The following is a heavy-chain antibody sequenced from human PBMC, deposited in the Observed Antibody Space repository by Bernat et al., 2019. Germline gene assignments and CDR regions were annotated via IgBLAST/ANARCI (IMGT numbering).Heavy chain of an antibody. D-gene: IGHD1-20*01. Sequence: QVQLQQWGAGLLKPSETPSLTCAVYGGSFSGYYWSWIRQPPGKGLEWIGEINHSGSTNYNPSLKSRVTISVDTSKNQFSLKLSSVTAADTAVYYCARGDHGTITGTTGFDPWGQGTLVTVSS. J-gene: IGHJ5*02. V-gene: IGHV4-34*01. CDR2: INHSGST. CDR1: GGSFSGYY. CDR3: ARGDHGTITGTTGFDP.